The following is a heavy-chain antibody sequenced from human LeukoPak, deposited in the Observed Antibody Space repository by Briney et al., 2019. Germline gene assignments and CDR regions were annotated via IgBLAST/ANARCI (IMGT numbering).Heavy chain of an antibody. CDR3: AGSYDFWSGYYTGHSYYYYYYMDV. J-gene: IGHJ6*03. D-gene: IGHD3-3*01. V-gene: IGHV1-69*13. Sequence: SVKVSCKASGGTFSSYAISWVRQAPGQGLEWMGGIIPIFGTANYAQKFQGRVTITADESTSTAYMELSSLRSEDTAVYYCAGSYDFWSGYYTGHSYYYYYYMDVWGKGTTVTVSS. CDR2: IIPIFGTA. CDR1: GGTFSSYA.